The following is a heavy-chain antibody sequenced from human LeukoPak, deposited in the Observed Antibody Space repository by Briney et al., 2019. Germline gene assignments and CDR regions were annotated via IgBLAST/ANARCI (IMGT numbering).Heavy chain of an antibody. CDR3: ARGGGYSGSSFDY. Sequence: SETLSLTCTVSGASISSHYWGWIRQPPGKGLEWIGYIFYSGSLNYNPSLKSRVAISVDTSKDQFSLRLTSVTAADTAVYFCARGGGYSGSSFDYWGQGTLVTVSS. D-gene: IGHD1-26*01. V-gene: IGHV4-59*11. J-gene: IGHJ4*02. CDR2: IFYSGSL. CDR1: GASISSHY.